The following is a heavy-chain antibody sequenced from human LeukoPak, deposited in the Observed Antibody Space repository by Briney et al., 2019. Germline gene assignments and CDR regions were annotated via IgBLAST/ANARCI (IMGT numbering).Heavy chain of an antibody. CDR1: GGSISSGIYS. CDR2: IYHSGST. J-gene: IGHJ4*02. V-gene: IGHV4-30-2*01. D-gene: IGHD4-17*01. CDR3: ARDNGDYPYYFDF. Sequence: PSETLSLTCAVSGGSISSGIYSWNWIRQPPGKGLEWIGYIYHSGSTYYNPSLKSRVTILVDRSKNQFSLKLSSVTAAGTAVYYCARDNGDYPYYFDFWGQGTLVTVSS.